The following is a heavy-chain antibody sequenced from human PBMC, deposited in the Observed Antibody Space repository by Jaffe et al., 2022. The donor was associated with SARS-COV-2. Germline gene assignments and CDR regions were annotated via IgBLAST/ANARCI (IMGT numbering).Heavy chain of an antibody. Sequence: QVQLQESGPGLVKPSETLSLTCTVSGGSVSSGSYYWSWIRQPPGKGLEWIGYIYYSGSTNYNPSLKSRVTISVDTSKNQFSLKLSSVTAADTAVYYCAREYGDYEAGAFDIWGQGTMVTVSS. CDR2: IYYSGST. V-gene: IGHV4-61*01. CDR3: AREYGDYEAGAFDI. D-gene: IGHD4-17*01. J-gene: IGHJ3*02. CDR1: GGSVSSGSYY.